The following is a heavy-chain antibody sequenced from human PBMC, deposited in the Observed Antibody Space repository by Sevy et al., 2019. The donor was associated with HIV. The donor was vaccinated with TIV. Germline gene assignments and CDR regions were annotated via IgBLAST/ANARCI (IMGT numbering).Heavy chain of an antibody. D-gene: IGHD6-19*01. V-gene: IGHV1-18*01. J-gene: IGHJ4*02. CDR1: GYTFNSYS. CDR3: AKSRGSSGFLH. Sequence: ASVKVSCKTSGYTFNSYSITWVRQAPGQGLEGMGWVSPHNADRNVAQRFQGRVTLTTDTSTVTAYMELRSLRSEDTALYYCAKSRGSSGFLHWGPGTMVTVSS. CDR2: VSPHNADR.